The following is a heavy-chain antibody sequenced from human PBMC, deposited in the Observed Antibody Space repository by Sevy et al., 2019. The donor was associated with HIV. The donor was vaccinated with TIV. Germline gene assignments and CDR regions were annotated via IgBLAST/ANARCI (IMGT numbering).Heavy chain of an antibody. CDR2: ISSSSSYT. D-gene: IGHD2-15*01. CDR3: AGCSGGSSAWFDP. J-gene: IGHJ5*02. Sequence: GGSLRLSCAASGFTFSDYYMSWIRQAPGKGLEWVSYISSSSSYTNYADSLKGRFTISRDNAKNSLYLQMNSLRAEDTAVYYCAGCSGGSSAWFDPWGQGTLVTVSS. V-gene: IGHV3-11*06. CDR1: GFTFSDYY.